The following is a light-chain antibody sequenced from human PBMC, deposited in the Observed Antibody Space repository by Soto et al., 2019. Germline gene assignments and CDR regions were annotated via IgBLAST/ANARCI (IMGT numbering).Light chain of an antibody. CDR2: AAS. V-gene: IGKV1-6*01. J-gene: IGKJ4*01. Sequence: AIPMTQSPSSLSASVGDRVTITCRASQGIRNDLDWFQQKPGKAPKLLIYAASNLQSGVPARFSGSGSGTDFTLTISSLQPEDFATYYCQQANSFPLTFGGGTKVEI. CDR3: QQANSFPLT. CDR1: QGIRND.